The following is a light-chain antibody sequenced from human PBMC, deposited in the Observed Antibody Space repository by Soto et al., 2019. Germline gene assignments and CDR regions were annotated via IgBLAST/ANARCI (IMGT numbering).Light chain of an antibody. V-gene: IGKV3-15*01. Sequence: ELVMTQSPATLHVSPGERATLSCRASQGSGDTLAWYQHKPGQTPRLLIYDTSTRATCVPARVSGSRSGTELTLTPNSLQCAGFAVYDLQRYNNWALTFGCGTKVESK. J-gene: IGKJ4*01. CDR3: QRYNNWALT. CDR2: DTS. CDR1: QGSGDT.